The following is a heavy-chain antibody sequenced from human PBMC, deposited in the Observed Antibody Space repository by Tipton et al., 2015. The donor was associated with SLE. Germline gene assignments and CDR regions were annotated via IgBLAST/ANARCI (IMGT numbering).Heavy chain of an antibody. D-gene: IGHD3-10*01. Sequence: SLRLSCAASGFTFSDFWMSWVRQAPGKGLEWVAVISYDGSNKYYADSVKGRFTISRDNSKNTLYLQMNSLRAEDTAVYYCAKSSRIYGSGRVIDSWGQGTLVSVSS. CDR1: GFTFSDFW. V-gene: IGHV3-30*18. J-gene: IGHJ4*02. CDR3: AKSSRIYGSGRVIDS. CDR2: ISYDGSNK.